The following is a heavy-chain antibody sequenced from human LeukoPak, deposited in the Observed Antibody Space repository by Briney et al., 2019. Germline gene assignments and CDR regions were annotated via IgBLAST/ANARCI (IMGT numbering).Heavy chain of an antibody. CDR1: GGSISSYY. CDR3: ARGGYYGSGNDFRFDP. Sequence: SETLSLTCTVSGGSISSYYWSWIRQPPGKGLECIGYIHYTGSTNYNPSLKSRVTISVETSKNQFSLKLKSVTAADTAVYYCARGGYYGSGNDFRFDPWGQGTLVTVSS. V-gene: IGHV4-59*01. CDR2: IHYTGST. D-gene: IGHD3-10*01. J-gene: IGHJ5*02.